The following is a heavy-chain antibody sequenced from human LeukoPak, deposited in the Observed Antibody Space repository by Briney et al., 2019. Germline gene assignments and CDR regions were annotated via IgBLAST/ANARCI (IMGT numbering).Heavy chain of an antibody. D-gene: IGHD5-18*01. CDR2: IYTSGTSGST. CDR1: GGSISSSSYY. J-gene: IGHJ4*02. Sequence: SETLSLTCTVSGGSISSSSYYWSWIRQPAGKGLEWIGRIYTSGTSGSTNYNPSLKSRVTMSVDTSKNQVSLKLSSVTAADTAVYYCARAEATWIQLWSRYWGQGTLVTVSS. CDR3: ARAEATWIQLWSRY. V-gene: IGHV4-61*02.